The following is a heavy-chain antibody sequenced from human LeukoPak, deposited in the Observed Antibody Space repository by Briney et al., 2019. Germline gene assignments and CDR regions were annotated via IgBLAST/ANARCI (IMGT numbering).Heavy chain of an antibody. J-gene: IGHJ4*02. CDR1: GYTFTSYG. Sequence: ASVKVSCKASGYTFTSYGISWVRQAPGQGLERMGWISAYNGNTNYAQKLQGRVTMTTDTSTSTAYMELRSLRSDDTAVYYCAREVLGAVAAFCDYWGQGTLVTVSS. CDR3: AREVLGAVAAFCDY. D-gene: IGHD6-19*01. CDR2: ISAYNGNT. V-gene: IGHV1-18*01.